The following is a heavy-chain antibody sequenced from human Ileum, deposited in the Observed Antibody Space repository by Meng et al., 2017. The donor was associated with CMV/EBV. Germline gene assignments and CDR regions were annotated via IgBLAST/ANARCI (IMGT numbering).Heavy chain of an antibody. J-gene: IGHJ4*02. D-gene: IGHD1-14*01. CDR2: IYTNGRA. V-gene: IGHV4-61*02. CDR1: GGSVNSGNYY. Sequence: HQPGPGLVNPSQTLSLPCVVSGGSVNSGNYYWGWVRQPAGKGLEWIGRIYTNGRAGYNPSLKSRVTISMDTSDNQFSLTLNSVTAADTAVYYCTSEPPGEWGRGTLVTVSS. CDR3: TSEPPGE.